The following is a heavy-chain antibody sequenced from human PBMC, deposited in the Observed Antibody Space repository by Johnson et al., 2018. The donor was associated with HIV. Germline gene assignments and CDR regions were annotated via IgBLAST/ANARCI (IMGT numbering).Heavy chain of an antibody. CDR2: ISYDGSNK. Sequence: QEQLVESGGGLVQPGRSLRLSCAASGFTFSSYAMHWVRQAPGKGLEWVAVISYDGSNKYYADSVKGRFTISSDNSKNTLFLQMNSLRTEDTGVYYCARREVVFGSYDNWDAFDIWGQGTMVTVSS. J-gene: IGHJ3*02. D-gene: IGHD1-1*01. V-gene: IGHV3-30*14. CDR3: ARREVVFGSYDNWDAFDI. CDR1: GFTFSSYA.